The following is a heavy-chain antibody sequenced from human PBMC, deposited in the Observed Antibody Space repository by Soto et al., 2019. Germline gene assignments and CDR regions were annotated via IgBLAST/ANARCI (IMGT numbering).Heavy chain of an antibody. CDR1: GGSFSGYY. J-gene: IGHJ5*02. V-gene: IGHV4-34*01. CDR3: AIAPGQQLVRGGWFDP. Sequence: PSETLSLTCAVYGGSFSGYYWSWIRQPPGKGLEWIGEINHSGSTNYNPSLKSRVTISVDTSKNQFSLKLSSVTAADTAVYYCAIAPGQQLVRGGWFDPWGQGTLVTVSS. D-gene: IGHD6-13*01. CDR2: INHSGST.